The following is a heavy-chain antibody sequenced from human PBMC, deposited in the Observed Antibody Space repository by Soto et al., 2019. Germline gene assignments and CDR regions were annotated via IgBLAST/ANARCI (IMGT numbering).Heavy chain of an antibody. J-gene: IGHJ4*02. D-gene: IGHD3-10*01. CDR1: GGSISSSSYY. Sequence: SETLSLTCTVSGGSISSSSYYWGWIRQPPGKGLEWIGSIYYSGSTYYNPSLKSRVTISVVTSKNQFSLKLSSVTAADTAVYYCARQTYYGSGSYPGHFDYWGQGTLVTVSS. V-gene: IGHV4-39*01. CDR2: IYYSGST. CDR3: ARQTYYGSGSYPGHFDY.